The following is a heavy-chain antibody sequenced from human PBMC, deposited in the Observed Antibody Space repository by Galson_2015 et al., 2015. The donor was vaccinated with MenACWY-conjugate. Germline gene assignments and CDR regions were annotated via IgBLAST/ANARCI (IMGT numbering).Heavy chain of an antibody. CDR1: GFTFSSFS. V-gene: IGHV3-21*01. CDR2: LSATSATI. D-gene: IGHD6-13*01. Sequence: SLRLSCAASGFTFSSFSMNWVRQAPGKGLEWVSSLSATSATIYYADSVKGRFAISRDNAKNSLYLQMNSLRAEDTAVYYCARTAGSVPPWGQGTLVTVSS. CDR3: ARTAGSVPP. J-gene: IGHJ5*02.